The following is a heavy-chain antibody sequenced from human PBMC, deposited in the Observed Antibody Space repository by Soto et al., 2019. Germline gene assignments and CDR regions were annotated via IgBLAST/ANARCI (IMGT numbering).Heavy chain of an antibody. CDR2: IDNSGST. D-gene: IGHD3-3*01. CDR1: GGSISNYF. CDR3: ARGGHDFWSGPFDY. V-gene: IGHV4-4*07. J-gene: IGHJ4*02. Sequence: SQTLSLTCTVSGGSISNYFCNWIRQPAGKGLEWIGRIDNSGSTNYHPSLKSRITMSADTARNQFSLKLNSVTAADTAVYYCARGGHDFWSGPFDYWGQGALVTVSS.